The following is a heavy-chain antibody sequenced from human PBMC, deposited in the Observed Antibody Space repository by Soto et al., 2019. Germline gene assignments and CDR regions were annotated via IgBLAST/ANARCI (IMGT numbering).Heavy chain of an antibody. V-gene: IGHV4-39*01. CDR1: GGSISSSSYY. CDR3: ARPSSSSTDRSHWFDP. Sequence: PSETLSLTCTVSGGSISSSSYYWGWIRQPPGKGLEWIGSIYYSGSTYYNPSLKSRVTISVDTSKNQISLKLSSVTAADTAVYYCARPSSSSTDRSHWFDPWGQGTLVTVSS. CDR2: IYYSGST. D-gene: IGHD6-6*01. J-gene: IGHJ5*02.